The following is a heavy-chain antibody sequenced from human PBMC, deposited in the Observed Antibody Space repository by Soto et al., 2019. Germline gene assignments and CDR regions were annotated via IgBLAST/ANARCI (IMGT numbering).Heavy chain of an antibody. V-gene: IGHV4-34*01. CDR1: GGSFSGYY. CDR2: VNLGGNT. D-gene: IGHD4-17*01. J-gene: IGHJ4*02. Sequence: SETLSLTCAVYGGSFSGYYWSWIRQPPGKGLEWIGEVNLGGNTNYSPSLKSRVTISVDTSKNQFSLKLTSVTAEDTAVYYCAKPRTLDYGDYVYQSYYFDYWGQGTLVTVSS. CDR3: AKPRTLDYGDYVYQSYYFDY.